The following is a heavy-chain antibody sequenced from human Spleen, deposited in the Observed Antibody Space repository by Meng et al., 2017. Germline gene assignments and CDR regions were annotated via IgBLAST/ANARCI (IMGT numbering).Heavy chain of an antibody. D-gene: IGHD2-2*01. CDR3: AKGGYCSSTSCYASDN. CDR1: GGSISSYY. Sequence: SETLSLTYTVSGGSISSYYWSWIRQPPGKGLEWIGYIYYSGSTNYNPSLKSRVTISVDTSKNQFSLKLSSVTAADTAVYYCAKGGYCSSTSCYASDNWGQGTLVTVSS. V-gene: IGHV4-59*01. J-gene: IGHJ4*02. CDR2: IYYSGST.